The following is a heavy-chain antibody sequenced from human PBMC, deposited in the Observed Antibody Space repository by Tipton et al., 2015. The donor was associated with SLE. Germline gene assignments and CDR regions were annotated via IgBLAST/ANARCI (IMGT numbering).Heavy chain of an antibody. Sequence: SLRLSCAASGFTFSSYAMHWVRQAPGKGLEWVAVISYDGSNKYYADSVKGRFTISRDNSKNTLYLQMNSLRAEDTAVYYCARGDRSTQFDYWGQGTLVTVSS. CDR2: ISYDGSNK. CDR1: GFTFSSYA. V-gene: IGHV3-30-3*01. J-gene: IGHJ4*02. D-gene: IGHD2-2*01. CDR3: ARGDRSTQFDY.